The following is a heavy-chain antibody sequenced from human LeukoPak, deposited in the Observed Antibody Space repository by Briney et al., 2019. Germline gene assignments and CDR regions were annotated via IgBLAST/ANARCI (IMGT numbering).Heavy chain of an antibody. V-gene: IGHV4-39*01. D-gene: IGHD3-3*01. CDR2: IYYSGST. CDR1: GGSISSSSYY. J-gene: IGHJ4*02. CDR3: ARLGDGGTIFGVATYYFDY. Sequence: SETLSLTCTVPGGSISSSSYYWGWIRQPPGKGLEWIGSIYYSGSTYYNPSLKSRVTISVDTSKNQFSLKLSSVTAADTAVYYCARLGDGGTIFGVATYYFDYWGQGTLVTVSS.